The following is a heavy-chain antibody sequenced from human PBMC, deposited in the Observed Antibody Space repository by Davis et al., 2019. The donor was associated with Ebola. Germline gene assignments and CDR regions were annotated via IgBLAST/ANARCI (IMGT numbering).Heavy chain of an antibody. CDR2: ISYDGSNK. V-gene: IGHV3-30-3*01. CDR1: GFTFSSYA. Sequence: GGSLRLSCAASGFTFSSYAMHWVRQAPGKGLEWVAVISYDGSNKYYADSVKGRFTISRDNSKNTLYLQMNSLRAEDTAVYYCARDFWYSSGWCFDYWGQGTLVTVSS. D-gene: IGHD6-19*01. CDR3: ARDFWYSSGWCFDY. J-gene: IGHJ4*02.